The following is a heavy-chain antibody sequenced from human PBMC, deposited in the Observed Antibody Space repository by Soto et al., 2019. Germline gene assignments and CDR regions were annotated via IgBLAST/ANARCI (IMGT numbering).Heavy chain of an antibody. CDR3: ARVLDTGAWYLGP. J-gene: IGHJ5*02. CDR2: VGTTGDTT. D-gene: IGHD6-19*01. V-gene: IGHV3-23*01. CDR1: GYSFNEYA. Sequence: GGSLRLSCAASGYSFNEYAMTWVRQAPEKGLEWVSGVGTTGDTTYYADSVKGRFTISKDNSKNTLYLQMNSLRADDTAVYYCARVLDTGAWYLGPWGQGTLVTVSS.